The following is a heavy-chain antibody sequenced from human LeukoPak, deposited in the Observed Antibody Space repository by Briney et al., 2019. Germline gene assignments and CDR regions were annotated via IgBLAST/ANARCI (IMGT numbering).Heavy chain of an antibody. CDR1: GFTFSTYW. CDR3: ARSTSHYYYYYMDV. V-gene: IGHV3-74*01. Sequence: GGTLRLSCAASGFTFSTYWMNWVRQPPGKGLVWVSRINSDGSSTTYADSVMGRFTISRDNATNTLFLQMNSLRADDTAVYYCARSTSHYYYYYMDVWGKGTTVTISS. CDR2: INSDGSST. J-gene: IGHJ6*03.